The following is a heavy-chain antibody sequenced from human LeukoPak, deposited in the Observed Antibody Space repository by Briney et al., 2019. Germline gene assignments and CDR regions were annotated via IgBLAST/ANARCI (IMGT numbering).Heavy chain of an antibody. D-gene: IGHD3-22*01. CDR2: INPNRGDT. CDR1: GYTFTAYY. J-gene: IGHJ4*02. Sequence: ASVKVSCKASGYTFTAYYFHWVRQAPGQGLEWMGSINPNRGDTNYAQTFRGRVTMTRDTSISTAYMELSNLRSDDTAVYYCARRYYDAGGVDFRYDYWGQGTLVTVSS. CDR3: ARRYYDAGGVDFRYDY. V-gene: IGHV1-2*02.